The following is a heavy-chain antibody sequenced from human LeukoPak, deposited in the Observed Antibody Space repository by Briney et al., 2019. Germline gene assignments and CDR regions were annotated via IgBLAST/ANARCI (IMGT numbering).Heavy chain of an antibody. J-gene: IGHJ4*02. CDR3: ARVGDSSSWLKDFDY. CDR1: GFTFDDYG. CDR2: IYSGGST. V-gene: IGHV3-66*01. D-gene: IGHD6-13*01. Sequence: PGGSLRLSCAASGFTFDDYGMSWVRQAPGKGLEWVSVIYSGGSTYYADSVKGRFTISRDNSKNTLYLQMNSLRAEDTAVYYCARVGDSSSWLKDFDYWGQGTLVTVSS.